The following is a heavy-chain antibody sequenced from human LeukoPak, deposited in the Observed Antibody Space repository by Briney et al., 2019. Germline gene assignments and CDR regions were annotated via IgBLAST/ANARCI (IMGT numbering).Heavy chain of an antibody. CDR1: GYSLTNYY. CDR3: ARGAPTTRIGAGRFDY. CDR2: INPSGGST. D-gene: IGHD5-12*01. J-gene: IGHJ4*02. Sequence: ASVKVSCKAFGYSLTNYYVHCVRQAPGQGLEWMGEINPSGGSTSYAQKFQGRITVTRDTYTNTVYMDLSSLRSEDTATYYCARGAPTTRIGAGRFDYWGQGSLLTVAS. V-gene: IGHV1-46*01.